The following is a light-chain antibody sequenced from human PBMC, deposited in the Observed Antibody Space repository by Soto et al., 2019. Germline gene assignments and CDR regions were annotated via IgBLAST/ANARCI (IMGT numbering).Light chain of an antibody. CDR1: SSDVGSYNL. J-gene: IGLJ1*01. CDR2: EVS. Sequence: QSVLTQPASVSGSPLQSITISCTGTSSDVGSYNLVSWYQQHPGKAPKLMIYEVSKRPSGVSNRFSGSKSGNTASLTISGLQAEDEADYYCCSYAGSSTFYVFGTGTKVKVL. V-gene: IGLV2-23*02. CDR3: CSYAGSSTFYV.